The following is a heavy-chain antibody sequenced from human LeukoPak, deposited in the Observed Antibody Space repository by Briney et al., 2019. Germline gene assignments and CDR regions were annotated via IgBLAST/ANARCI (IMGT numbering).Heavy chain of an antibody. CDR2: ISYDGSNK. D-gene: IGHD4-23*01. J-gene: IGHJ5*02. V-gene: IGHV3-30*18. Sequence: GGSLRLSCAASGFTFSSYGMHWVRRAPGKGLEWVAVISYDGSNKYYADSVKGRFTISRDNSKNTLYLQMNSLRAEDTAVYYCAKDDDYGGNPQSNWFDPWGQGTLVTVSS. CDR1: GFTFSSYG. CDR3: AKDDDYGGNPQSNWFDP.